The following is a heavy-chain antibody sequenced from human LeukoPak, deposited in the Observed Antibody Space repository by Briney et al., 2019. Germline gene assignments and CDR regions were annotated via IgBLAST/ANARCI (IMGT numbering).Heavy chain of an antibody. CDR3: AKGTFSSSWLFDY. V-gene: IGHV3-23*01. Sequence: QPGGSLRLSCAASGFTFSNYNMNWVRQAPGKGLEWVSAISGSGGSTYSADSVKGRFTISRDNSKNTLYLQMSSLRAEDTAVYYCAKGTFSSSWLFDYWGQGTLVTVSS. J-gene: IGHJ4*02. CDR2: ISGSGGST. D-gene: IGHD6-13*01. CDR1: GFTFSNYN.